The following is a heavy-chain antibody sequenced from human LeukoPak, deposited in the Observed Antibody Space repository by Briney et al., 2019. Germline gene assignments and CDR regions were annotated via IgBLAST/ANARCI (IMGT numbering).Heavy chain of an antibody. D-gene: IGHD5-18*01. J-gene: IGHJ3*02. CDR3: AKDPPTVMANAFHI. CDR1: GFTFSSYV. V-gene: IGHV3-23*01. CDR2: ISGSGGTT. Sequence: PGGSLRLSCAAPGFTFSSYVMSWVRQAPGKGLEWVSSISGSGGTTYYADSVKGRFTISRDNSENTLYLQMNSLRADDTAVYSCAKDPPTVMANAFHIWGQGTMVTVS.